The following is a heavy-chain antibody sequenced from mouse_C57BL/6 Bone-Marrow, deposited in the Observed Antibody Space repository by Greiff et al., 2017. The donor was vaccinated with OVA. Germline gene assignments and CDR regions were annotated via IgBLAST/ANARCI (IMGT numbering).Heavy chain of an antibody. CDR2: IDPSDSYT. D-gene: IGHD3-2*02. Sequence: QVQLQQPGAELVMPGASVKLSCKASGYTFTSYWMHWVKQRPGQGLEWIGEIDPSDSYTNYNQKFKGKSTLTVDKSSSTPYMQLSSLTSEDSAVYYCASIHLRPYYSDSWGPGTTLSLSS. CDR3: ASIHLRPYYSDS. V-gene: IGHV1-69*01. J-gene: IGHJ2*01. CDR1: GYTFTSYW.